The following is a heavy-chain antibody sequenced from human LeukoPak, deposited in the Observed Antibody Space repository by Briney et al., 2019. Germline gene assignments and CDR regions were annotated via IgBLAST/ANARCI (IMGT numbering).Heavy chain of an antibody. CDR2: IYYSGST. D-gene: IGHD3-22*01. V-gene: IGHV4-39*01. Sequence: SETLSLTRIVSGGSISSSSYYWGWIRQPPGKGLEWIGSIYYSGSTYYNPSLKSRVTISVDTSKNQFSLKLSSVTAADTAVYYCASTYYYDSSGYYPNWFDPWGQGTLITVSS. CDR1: GGSISSSSYY. J-gene: IGHJ5*02. CDR3: ASTYYYDSSGYYPNWFDP.